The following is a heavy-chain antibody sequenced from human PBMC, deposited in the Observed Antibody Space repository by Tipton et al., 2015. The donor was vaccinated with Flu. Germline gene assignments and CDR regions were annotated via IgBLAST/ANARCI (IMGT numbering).Heavy chain of an antibody. CDR3: ARRDYSNYVSDPKSRFDP. CDR1: GDSISSDFY. V-gene: IGHV4-38-2*01. D-gene: IGHD4-11*01. J-gene: IGHJ5*02. CDR2: VSRTGST. Sequence: LRLSCAVSGDSISSDFYWAWIRQFPGKGLEWIGTVSRTGSTIYNPSLKSRVTISIDTSRNQFSLNMRSVTAADMAVYYCARRDYSNYVSDPKSRFDPWGQGTLVAVSS.